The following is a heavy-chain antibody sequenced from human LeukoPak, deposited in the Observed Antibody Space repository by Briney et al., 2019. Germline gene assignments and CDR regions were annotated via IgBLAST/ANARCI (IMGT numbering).Heavy chain of an antibody. J-gene: IGHJ4*02. V-gene: IGHV3-23*01. D-gene: IGHD3-10*01. Sequence: GGSLRLSCAASGFTFSSYAMSWVRQAPGKGLDWVSAISGSGGSTYYADSVTGRFTNSRDNSKNTLYLQMNSLRVDDTALFYYARDRPGDGYFDYWGQGTLVTVSS. CDR1: GFTFSSYA. CDR2: ISGSGGST. CDR3: ARDRPGDGYFDY.